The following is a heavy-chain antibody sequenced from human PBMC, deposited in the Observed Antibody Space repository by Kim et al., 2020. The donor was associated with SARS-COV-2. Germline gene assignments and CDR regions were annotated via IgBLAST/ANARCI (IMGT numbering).Heavy chain of an antibody. D-gene: IGHD6-13*01. J-gene: IGHJ6*02. V-gene: IGHV3-11*01. CDR2: I. CDR3: ARDFSNLAMDV. Sequence: IYYPDSVNGRFTVSRDNAKNSLYLQLNGLRADDTAVYYCARDFSNLAMDVWGQGTTVTVSS.